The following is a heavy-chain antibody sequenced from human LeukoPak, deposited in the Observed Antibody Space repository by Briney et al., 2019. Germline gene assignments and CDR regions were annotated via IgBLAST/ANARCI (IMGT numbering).Heavy chain of an antibody. J-gene: IGHJ4*02. Sequence: PGGSLRLSCAASGFTFSSYGMHWVRQAPGKGLEWVAFIRNDGSNKYYADSVKGRFTISRDNSKNMVYLQMNSLRAEDTAVYYCAREPYDSSGSFDYWGQGTLVTVSS. CDR1: GFTFSSYG. V-gene: IGHV3-30*02. CDR3: AREPYDSSGSFDY. CDR2: IRNDGSNK. D-gene: IGHD3-22*01.